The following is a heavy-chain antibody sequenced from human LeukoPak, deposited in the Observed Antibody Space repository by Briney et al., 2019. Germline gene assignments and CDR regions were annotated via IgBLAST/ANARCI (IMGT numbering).Heavy chain of an antibody. Sequence: AGGSLRLSCAASGFTFSTYAMTWVRQAPGKGLEWVSGISGSGGSTHYADSVKGRFTISRDNSKNTLYLQMDSLRAEDTAVNYCANSPYTPNDYWGQGTLVTVSS. V-gene: IGHV3-23*01. D-gene: IGHD5-18*01. CDR2: ISGSGGST. J-gene: IGHJ4*02. CDR3: ANSPYTPNDY. CDR1: GFTFSTYA.